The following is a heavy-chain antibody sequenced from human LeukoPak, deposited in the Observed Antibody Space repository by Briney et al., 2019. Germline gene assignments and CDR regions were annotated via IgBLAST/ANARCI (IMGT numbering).Heavy chain of an antibody. J-gene: IGHJ4*02. CDR2: ISGSGGST. CDR1: GFTFSSYA. V-gene: IGHV3-23*01. CDR3: AKAPIVVVPAAIDY. Sequence: QPGGSLRLSCAASGFTFSSYAMSWVRQAPGKGLEWVSAISGSGGSTYYAGSVKGRFTISRDNSKNTLYLQMNSLRAEDTAVYYCAKAPIVVVPAAIDYWGQGTLVTVSS. D-gene: IGHD2-2*02.